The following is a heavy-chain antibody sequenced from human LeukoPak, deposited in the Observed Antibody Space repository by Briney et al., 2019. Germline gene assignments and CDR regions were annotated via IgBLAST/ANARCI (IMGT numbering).Heavy chain of an antibody. D-gene: IGHD3-10*01. CDR1: GYTFTSYG. J-gene: IGHJ6*03. Sequence: ASVKVSCKASGYTFTSYGISWVRQAPGQGLEWMGWISAYNGNTNYAQKLQGRVTMTTDTSTSTAYMELRSLRSDDTAVYYCARDGRKNYYGSAKAMDVWGKGTTVTVSS. V-gene: IGHV1-18*01. CDR3: ARDGRKNYYGSAKAMDV. CDR2: ISAYNGNT.